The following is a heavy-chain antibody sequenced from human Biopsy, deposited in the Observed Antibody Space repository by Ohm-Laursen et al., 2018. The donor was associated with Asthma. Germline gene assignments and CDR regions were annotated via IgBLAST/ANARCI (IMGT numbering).Heavy chain of an antibody. Sequence: LSLTCAPSGFAVSRDHMFWVRQAPGKGLEWVSVIYSGGTSHTADSVRGRFTISRDYSKNTLYLQMHSLRAEDTAVYYCARGDSSNWSHYYFDYWGQGTLVTVSS. V-gene: IGHV3-53*01. CDR2: IYSGGTS. D-gene: IGHD3-22*01. J-gene: IGHJ4*02. CDR3: ARGDSSNWSHYYFDY. CDR1: GFAVSRDH.